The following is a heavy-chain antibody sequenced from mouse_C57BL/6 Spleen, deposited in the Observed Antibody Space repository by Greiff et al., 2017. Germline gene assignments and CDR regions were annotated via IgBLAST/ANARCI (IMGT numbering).Heavy chain of an antibody. CDR3: TRDAHDGNLAY. J-gene: IGHJ3*01. D-gene: IGHD2-12*01. CDR1: GFTFSSYA. CDR2: ISSGGDYI. V-gene: IGHV5-9-1*02. Sequence: EVMLVESGAGLVKPGGSLKLSCAASGFTFSSYAMSWVRQTPEKRLEWVAYISSGGDYIYYADTVKGRFTISRDNARNTLYLQMRSLKSEDTAMDYCTRDAHDGNLAYWGQGTLVTVSA.